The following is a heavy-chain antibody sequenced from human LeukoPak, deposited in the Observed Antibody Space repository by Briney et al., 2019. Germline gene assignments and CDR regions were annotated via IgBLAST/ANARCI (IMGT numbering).Heavy chain of an antibody. J-gene: IGHJ4*02. Sequence: SETLSLTCTVSGGSISSSNFYWGWIRQPPGKGLEWIGSIYYSGSTYYNPSLKSRVTISVDTSKNQFSLKLSSVTAADTAVYYCARQSGRAIAAATDYWGQGTLVTVSS. V-gene: IGHV4-39*01. CDR2: IYYSGST. CDR1: GGSISSSNFY. D-gene: IGHD6-13*01. CDR3: ARQSGRAIAAATDY.